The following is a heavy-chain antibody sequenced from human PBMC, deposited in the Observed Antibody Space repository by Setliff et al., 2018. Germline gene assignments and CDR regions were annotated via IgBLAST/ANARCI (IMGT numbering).Heavy chain of an antibody. CDR1: GYTFTTHG. CDR3: ALEYSNSSPTVYYYMDV. J-gene: IGHJ6*03. D-gene: IGHD6-6*01. V-gene: IGHV1-69*06. Sequence: SVKVSCKASGYTFTTHGLHWVRQAPGQGLEWMGRIIPLFETTNYVEKFQGRVTITADKSTSTAYMELSRLTSEDTAVYYCALEYSNSSPTVYYYMDVWGKGTTVTVSS. CDR2: IIPLFETT.